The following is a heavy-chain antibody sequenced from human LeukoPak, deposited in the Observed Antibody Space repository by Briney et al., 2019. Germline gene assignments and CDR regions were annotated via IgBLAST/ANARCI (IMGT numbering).Heavy chain of an antibody. Sequence: PSETLSLTCTVSGGSISSHYWTWIRQSPGKGLEWIGYISYSGSTNYNPSLKSRVTLSVDTSKNQFSLKLRSVTAADTAVYYCARDPTTVTKGFVMWGQGTMVTVSS. CDR1: GGSISSHY. V-gene: IGHV4-59*11. CDR2: ISYSGST. J-gene: IGHJ3*02. D-gene: IGHD4-17*01. CDR3: ARDPTTVTKGFVM.